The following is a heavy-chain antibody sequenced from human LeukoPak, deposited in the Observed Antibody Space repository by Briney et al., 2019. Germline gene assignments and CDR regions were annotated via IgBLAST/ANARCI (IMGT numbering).Heavy chain of an antibody. CDR2: IYYSGST. Sequence: PSETLSLTCTVSGGSISSNSYYWGWIRQPPGKGLEWIGSIYYSGSTYYNPPLKSRVTISVDTSKNQFSLKLSSVTAADTAVYYCARRRPSHYFDYWGQGTLVTVSS. V-gene: IGHV4-39*01. CDR1: GGSISSNSYY. J-gene: IGHJ4*02. CDR3: ARRRPSHYFDY.